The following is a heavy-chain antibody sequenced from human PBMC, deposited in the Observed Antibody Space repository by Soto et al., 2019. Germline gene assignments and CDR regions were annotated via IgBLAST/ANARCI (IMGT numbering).Heavy chain of an antibody. D-gene: IGHD1-26*01. V-gene: IGHV4-30-2*01. CDR2: IYHSGST. Sequence: SETLSLTCAVSGGSISSGGYSWSWIRQPPGKGLEWIGYIYHSGSTYYNPSLKSRVTISVDRSKNQFSLKLSSVTAADTAVYYCARVFGLGGDYFDYWGQGTLVTVSS. J-gene: IGHJ4*02. CDR3: ARVFGLGGDYFDY. CDR1: GGSISSGGYS.